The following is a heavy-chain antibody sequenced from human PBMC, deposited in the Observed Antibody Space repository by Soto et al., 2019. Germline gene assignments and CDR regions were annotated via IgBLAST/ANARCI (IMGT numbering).Heavy chain of an antibody. CDR1: GFTFSTYG. J-gene: IGHJ6*02. D-gene: IGHD4-17*01. V-gene: IGHV3-30*18. CDR2: ISYAGTNK. CDR3: AKDLQSYGDYDYYCYGMDV. Sequence: QVQLVESGGGEVQPGRSLTISCAASGFTFSTYGMHWVRETPGKGREWVAVISYAGTNKFYSDSVKARFTISRDNFKNTVTLQMNSLRADDTAVYSCAKDLQSYGDYDYYCYGMDVWGLGTRVTVSS.